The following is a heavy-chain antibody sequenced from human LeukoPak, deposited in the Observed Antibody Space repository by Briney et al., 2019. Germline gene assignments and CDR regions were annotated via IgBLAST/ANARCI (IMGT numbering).Heavy chain of an antibody. J-gene: IGHJ4*02. D-gene: IGHD2-2*01. CDR3: ARDAPFTPGGDC. V-gene: IGHV3-7*03. CDR2: IKQDGNTK. CDR1: GFTFSSYW. Sequence: GGSLRLSCAASGFTFSSYWMSWVRQAPEKGLEWVANIKQDGNTKYYADSVKGRFTISRDNAKNSLYLQMDSLRVEDTAVYYCARDAPFTPGGDCWGQGSLVTVSS.